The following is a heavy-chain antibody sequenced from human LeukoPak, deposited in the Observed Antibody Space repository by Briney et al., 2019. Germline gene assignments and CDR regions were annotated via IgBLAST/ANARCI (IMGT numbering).Heavy chain of an antibody. V-gene: IGHV3-48*03. CDR1: GFTFSSYE. D-gene: IGHD6-19*01. CDR3: ARGAAVAGLDY. J-gene: IGHJ4*02. CDR2: ISCSGSTI. Sequence: PGGSLRLSCAASGFTFSSYEMNWVRQAPGKGLEWVSYISCSGSTIYYADSVKGPFPISRDNAKHSLYLQMHSLRAQDTAVYYCARGAAVAGLDYWGQGTLVTVSS.